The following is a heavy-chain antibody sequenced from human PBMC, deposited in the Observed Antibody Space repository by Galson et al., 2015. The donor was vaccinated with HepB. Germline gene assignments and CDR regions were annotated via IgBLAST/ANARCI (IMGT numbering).Heavy chain of an antibody. J-gene: IGHJ3*02. V-gene: IGHV3-7*03. D-gene: IGHD3-22*01. CDR1: GFTFSSYS. CDR2: IKQDGSEK. Sequence: RLSCAASGFTFSSYSRSWVRQAPGKGLEWVANIKQDGSEKYYVDSVKGRFTISRDNAKNSLYLQMNSLRAEDTAVYYCARDPDYYDSSGGFDIWGQGAMGTVSS. CDR3: ARDPDYYDSSGGFDI.